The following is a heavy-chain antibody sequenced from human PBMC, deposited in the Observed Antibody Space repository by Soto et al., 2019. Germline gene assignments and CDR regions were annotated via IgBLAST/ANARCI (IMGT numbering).Heavy chain of an antibody. CDR1: GFTFDDYA. V-gene: IGHV3-9*01. Sequence: PGGSLRLSCAASGFTFDDYAMHWVRQAPGKGLEWVSGISWNSGSKGYADSVKGRFTISRDNAKNSLFLQMNSLRAEDTALYYCAKDRALGSGNYYYGMDVWGQGTTVTVSS. J-gene: IGHJ6*02. D-gene: IGHD1-26*01. CDR2: ISWNSGSK. CDR3: AKDRALGSGNYYYGMDV.